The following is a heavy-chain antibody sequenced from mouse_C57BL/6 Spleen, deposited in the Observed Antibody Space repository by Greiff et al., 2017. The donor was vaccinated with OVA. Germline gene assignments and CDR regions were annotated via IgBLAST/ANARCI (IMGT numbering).Heavy chain of an antibody. CDR3: ARDGVSYYYGSSPDWYFDV. J-gene: IGHJ1*03. D-gene: IGHD1-1*01. CDR2: INYDGSST. V-gene: IGHV5-16*01. CDR1: GFTFSDYY. Sequence: EVKVVESEGGLVQPGSSMKLSCTASGFTFSDYYMAWVRQVPEKGLEWVANINYDGSSTYYLDSLKSRFIISRDNAKNILYLQMSSLKSEDTATYYCARDGVSYYYGSSPDWYFDVWGTGTTVTVSS.